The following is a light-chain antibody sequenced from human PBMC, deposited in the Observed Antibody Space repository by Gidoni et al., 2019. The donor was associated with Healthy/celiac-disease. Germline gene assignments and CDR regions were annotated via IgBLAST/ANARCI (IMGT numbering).Light chain of an antibody. Sequence: DIQMIQSPSSLSASVVDRVTITCQASHDISNYLNWYQQKPGKAPKLLIYDASNLETGVPSRFSGSGSGTDFTFTISSLQPEDIATYYCQQYDNLPLTCGGGTKVEIK. CDR2: DAS. CDR1: HDISNY. CDR3: QQYDNLPLT. V-gene: IGKV1-33*01. J-gene: IGKJ4*01.